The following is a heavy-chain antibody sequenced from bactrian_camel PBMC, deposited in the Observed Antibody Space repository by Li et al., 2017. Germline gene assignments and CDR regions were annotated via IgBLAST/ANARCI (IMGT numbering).Heavy chain of an antibody. CDR1: ISTYTTYC. CDR2: SDTDLST. CDR3: AEAPYRDGFSTKC. V-gene: IGHV3S9*01. Sequence: HVQLVESGGGSVQAGGSLRLACEYSISTYTTYCMAWFRQVPGKEREGVAGSDTDLSTSYADSVKGRFTISRDNAKNTAYLQMNDLKPEDTAMYYCAEAPYRDGFSTKCRGQGTQVTVS. D-gene: IGHD4*01. J-gene: IGHJ4*01.